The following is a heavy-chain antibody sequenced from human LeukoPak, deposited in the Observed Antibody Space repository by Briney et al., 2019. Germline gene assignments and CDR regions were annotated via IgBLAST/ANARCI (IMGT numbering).Heavy chain of an antibody. CDR3: AKGYYFDILSGYSSLDS. D-gene: IGHD3-9*01. J-gene: IGHJ4*02. CDR1: GFTFSNYW. Sequence: GGSLRLSCAASGFTFSNYWMHWVRQAPGKGLVWVSRINSDGINTSYADSVKGRFTISRDDSKNTLYLQMSSLRVEDTAAYYCAKGYYFDILSGYSSLDSWGQGTLVTVSS. V-gene: IGHV3-74*01. CDR2: INSDGINT.